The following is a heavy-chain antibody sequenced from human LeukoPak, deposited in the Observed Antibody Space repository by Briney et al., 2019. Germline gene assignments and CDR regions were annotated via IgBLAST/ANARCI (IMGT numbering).Heavy chain of an antibody. CDR1: GYTFTGYY. Sequence: GASVKVSCKASGYTFTGYYMHWVRQAPGQGLEWMGWINPNSGGTNYAQKFQGRVTMTRDTSISTAYMELSRLGSDDTAVYYCARARFQRGSGSSPIAFDYWGQGTLVTVSS. CDR3: ARARFQRGSGSSPIAFDY. CDR2: INPNSGGT. D-gene: IGHD3-10*01. J-gene: IGHJ4*02. V-gene: IGHV1-2*02.